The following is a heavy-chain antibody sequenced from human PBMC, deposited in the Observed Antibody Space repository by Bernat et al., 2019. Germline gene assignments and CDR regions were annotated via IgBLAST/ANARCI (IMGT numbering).Heavy chain of an antibody. V-gene: IGHV4-39*01. Sequence: QVQLQESGPGLVKPSETLSLTCTVSGGSISSSSYYWGWIRQPPGKGLEWIGSIYYSGSTYYNPSLKSRVTISVDTSKNQFSLKLSSVTAADTAVYYCATSGIAARPGNYYYGMDVWGQGTTVTVSS. CDR2: IYYSGST. CDR1: GGSISSSSYY. J-gene: IGHJ6*02. D-gene: IGHD6-6*01. CDR3: ATSGIAARPGNYYYGMDV.